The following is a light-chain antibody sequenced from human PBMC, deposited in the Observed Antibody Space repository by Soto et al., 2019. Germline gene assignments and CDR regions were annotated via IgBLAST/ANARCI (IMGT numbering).Light chain of an antibody. CDR1: TGEVTSGYY. V-gene: IGLV7-43*01. Sequence: QAVVTQEPSXXXXXGGTVTLTCASSTGEVTSGYYPNWFQQKPGQAPRALIYSTVNKHSWTPARFSGSLLGGRAALTLSGVQPEDEAEYYCLLYYSGAQSWVFGGGTKLTVL. CDR3: LLYYSGAQSWV. J-gene: IGLJ3*02. CDR2: STV.